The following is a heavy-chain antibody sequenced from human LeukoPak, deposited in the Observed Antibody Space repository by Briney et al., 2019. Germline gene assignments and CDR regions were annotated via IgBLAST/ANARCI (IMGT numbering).Heavy chain of an antibody. Sequence: KPSETLSLNCAVSGFSISSGYYWGWIRQPPGKGLEWIATIYHSGSSYSNPSLKSRATISVDTSKNQFSLKVTSVTAADTAVYYCARAEAVVGAPPFDYWGRGTLVTVSS. CDR3: ARAEAVVGAPPFDY. V-gene: IGHV4-38-2*01. CDR2: IYHSGSS. D-gene: IGHD2-15*01. J-gene: IGHJ4*02. CDR1: GFSISSGYY.